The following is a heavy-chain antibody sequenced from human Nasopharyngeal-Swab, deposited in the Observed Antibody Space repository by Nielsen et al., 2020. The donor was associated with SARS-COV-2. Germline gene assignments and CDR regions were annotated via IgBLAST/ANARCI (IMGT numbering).Heavy chain of an antibody. V-gene: IGHV1-2*04. Sequence: ASVTVSCKASVYTFTGYYMHWVRQAPGQGLEWMGWINPNSGGTNYAQKFQGWVTMTRDTSISTAYMELSRLRSDDTAVYYCARSAVAVAGRGDYYYGMDVWGQGTTVTVSS. CDR1: VYTFTGYY. CDR3: ARSAVAVAGRGDYYYGMDV. CDR2: INPNSGGT. D-gene: IGHD6-19*01. J-gene: IGHJ6*02.